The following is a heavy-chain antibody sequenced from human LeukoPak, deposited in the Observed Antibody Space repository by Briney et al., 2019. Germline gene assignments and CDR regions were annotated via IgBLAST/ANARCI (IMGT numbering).Heavy chain of an antibody. J-gene: IGHJ4*02. D-gene: IGHD3-3*01. CDR2: MNPSTGNT. CDR3: ARDLSGYSDYYFDY. CDR1: GYTFASY. V-gene: IGHV1-8*01. Sequence: ASVKVSCKASGYTFASYINWVRPATGQGLEWLGWMNPSTGNTGFAQRFQGRVTMTKDTSISTAYMELSSLRSEDTAVYYCARDLSGYSDYYFDYWGQGTLVTVSS.